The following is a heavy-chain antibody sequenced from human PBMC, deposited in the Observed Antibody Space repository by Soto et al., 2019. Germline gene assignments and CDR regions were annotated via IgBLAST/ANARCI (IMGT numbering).Heavy chain of an antibody. D-gene: IGHD6-13*01. CDR1: GGTFSSYT. CDR3: ARDQAAAVDYCYGMDV. J-gene: IGHJ6*02. Sequence: QVQLVQSGAEVKKPGSSVKVSCKASGGTFSSYTISWVRQAPGQGLEWMGRIIPILGIANYAQKFQGRVTITADKSTSTAYMELSSLRSEDTAVYYCARDQAAAVDYCYGMDVWGQGTTVTVSS. V-gene: IGHV1-69*08. CDR2: IIPILGIA.